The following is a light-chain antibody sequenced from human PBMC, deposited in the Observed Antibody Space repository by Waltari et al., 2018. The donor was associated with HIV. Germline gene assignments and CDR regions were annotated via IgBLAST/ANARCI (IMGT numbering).Light chain of an antibody. CDR1: NIGTKS. Sequence: SSVLAQPPSVSVAPGETARITCGAHNIGTKSVHWYQQKAGQAPILVRYDDNDRPSGIPDRFSGSNSGNTATLTISRVEAGDEADYFCQVWDNNVYHVIFGGGTKVTVL. CDR3: QVWDNNVYHVI. CDR2: DDN. V-gene: IGLV3-21*01. J-gene: IGLJ2*01.